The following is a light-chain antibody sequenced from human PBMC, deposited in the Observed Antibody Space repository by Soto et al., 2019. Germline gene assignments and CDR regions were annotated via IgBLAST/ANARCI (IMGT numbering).Light chain of an antibody. CDR3: QQYSNYWT. CDR2: DAS. V-gene: IGKV1-5*01. CDR1: QSISSW. Sequence: DIQITQSPSTLSASVGDRVTITCRAGQSISSWLAWYQQKPGKAPKLLIYDASTLESGVPSRFSGSGSGTEFTLTISSLQPDDFATYYCQQYSNYWTFGQGTKVDIK. J-gene: IGKJ1*01.